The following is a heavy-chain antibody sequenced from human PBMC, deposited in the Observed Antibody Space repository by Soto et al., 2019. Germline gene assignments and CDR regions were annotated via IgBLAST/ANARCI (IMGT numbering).Heavy chain of an antibody. CDR2: IKQDGSEK. Sequence: GGSLRLSCAASGFTFSSYWMSWVRQAPGKGLERVANIKQDGSEKYYVDSVKGRFTISRDNAKNSLYLQMNSLRAEDTAVYYCARDFTYPSVDSSSFYYYGMDVWGQGTTVTVSS. D-gene: IGHD6-6*01. CDR3: ARDFTYPSVDSSSFYYYGMDV. V-gene: IGHV3-7*05. J-gene: IGHJ6*02. CDR1: GFTFSSYW.